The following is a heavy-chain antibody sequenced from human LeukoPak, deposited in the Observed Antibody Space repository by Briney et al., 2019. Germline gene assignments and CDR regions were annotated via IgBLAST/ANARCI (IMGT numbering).Heavy chain of an antibody. CDR3: ARRGVPAIGGFDY. J-gene: IGHJ4*02. V-gene: IGHV4-30-4*01. CDR1: GGSISSGDYY. D-gene: IGHD4-23*01. CDR2: IYYSGST. Sequence: PSETQSLTCTVSGGSISSGDYYWSWIRQPPGKGLEWIGYIYYSGSTYYNPSLKSRVTISVDTSKNQFSLKLSSVTAADTAAYYCARRGVPAIGGFDYWGQGTLVTVSS.